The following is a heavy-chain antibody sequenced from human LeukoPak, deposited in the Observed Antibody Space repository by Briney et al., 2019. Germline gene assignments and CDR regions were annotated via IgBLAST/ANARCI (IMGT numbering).Heavy chain of an antibody. CDR3: ARERVVVISVDAFDI. Sequence: GGSLRLSCAASGFTFSSYAMHWVRQAPGKGLEWVAVISYDGSNKYYADSVKGRFTISRDNSKNTLYLQMNSLRAEDTAVYYCARERVVVISVDAFDIWGQGTMVTVSS. D-gene: IGHD3-22*01. J-gene: IGHJ3*02. CDR1: GFTFSSYA. CDR2: ISYDGSNK. V-gene: IGHV3-30*04.